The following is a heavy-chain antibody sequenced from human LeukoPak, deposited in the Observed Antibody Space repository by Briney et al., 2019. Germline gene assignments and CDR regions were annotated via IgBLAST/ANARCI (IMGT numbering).Heavy chain of an antibody. D-gene: IGHD5-18*01. CDR1: GGSISSYY. V-gene: IGHV4-59*01. Sequence: SETLSLTCTVSGGSISSYYWSWIRLPPGKGLEWIAYIYYSGAAYYNPSLKSRVTISLDTSKNQFSLKLTSVTAADDAVYYCARAGYSYGKGYYFAYWGEGAVVTVSS. J-gene: IGHJ4*02. CDR3: ARAGYSYGKGYYFAY. CDR2: IYYSGAA.